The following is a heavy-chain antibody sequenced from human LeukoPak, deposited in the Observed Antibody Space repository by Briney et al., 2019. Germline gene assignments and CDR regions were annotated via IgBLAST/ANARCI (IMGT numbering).Heavy chain of an antibody. CDR2: INPNSGGT. D-gene: IGHD3-9*01. CDR3: ARARPSYDILTGYTLAEYFQH. J-gene: IGHJ1*01. CDR1: GYTFTGYY. V-gene: IGHV1-2*02. Sequence: GASVKVSCKASGYTFTGYYLHWVRQAPGQGLEWMGWINPNSGGTNYAQKFQGRVTMTRDTSISTAYMELSRLRSDDTAVYYCARARPSYDILTGYTLAEYFQHWGRAPWSPSPQ.